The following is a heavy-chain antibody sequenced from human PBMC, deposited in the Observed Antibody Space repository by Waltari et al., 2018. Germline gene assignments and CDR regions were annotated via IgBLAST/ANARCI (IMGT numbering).Heavy chain of an antibody. CDR3: ARVNGVLGNMGSRMDV. CDR2: IGGTSGST. D-gene: IGHD1-26*01. J-gene: IGHJ6*02. CDR1: GFTFSSYA. Sequence: EVQLLESGGGLVQPGGSLRLSCTASGFTFSSYAMSWVRQAPGTGLVWVSAIGGTSGSTYYVYSVKGRFTISRDNSKNTLYLQMNRLRAEDTAIFYCARVNGVLGNMGSRMDVWGQGTTVTVSS. V-gene: IGHV3-23*01.